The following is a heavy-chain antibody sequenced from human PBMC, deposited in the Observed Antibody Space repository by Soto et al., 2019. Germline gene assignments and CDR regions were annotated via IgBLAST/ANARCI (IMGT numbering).Heavy chain of an antibody. Sequence: SXTLSLTCTVSGGSMSSSSYYWCWIRQPPGKVPEFIGKIHHGGTHNYNPPQKSRFPISEDNPKNPSPLKLSLVTAGDTALFFWAKYDYGSGNDYNIDYGGKGTLVTVS. V-gene: IGHV4-39*06. J-gene: IGHJ4*02. D-gene: IGHD3-10*01. CDR1: GGSMSSSSYY. CDR3: AKYDYGSGNDYNIDY. CDR2: IHHGGTH.